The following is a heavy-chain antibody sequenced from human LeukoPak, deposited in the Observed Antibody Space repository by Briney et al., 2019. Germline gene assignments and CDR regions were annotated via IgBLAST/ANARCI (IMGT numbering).Heavy chain of an antibody. CDR3: ARGSYGYLDY. V-gene: IGHV4-30-2*01. CDR2: IYHSGST. CDR1: GGSISSGGYS. D-gene: IGHD5-18*01. Sequence: RASETLSLTCAVSGGSISSGGYSWSWIRQPPGKGLEWIGYIYHSGSTYYNPSLKSRVTISVDRSKNQFSLKLSSVTAADTAVYYCARGSYGYLDYWGQGTLVTVSS. J-gene: IGHJ4*02.